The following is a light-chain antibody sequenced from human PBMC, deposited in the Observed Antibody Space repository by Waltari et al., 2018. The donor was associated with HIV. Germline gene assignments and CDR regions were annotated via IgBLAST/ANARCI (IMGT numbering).Light chain of an antibody. V-gene: IGLV1-47*01. CDR3: AAWDDSLSGWV. CDR1: SSNIGSNY. Sequence: SVLTQPPSASGPPGQRVTIPCSGSSSNIGSNYVYWYQQIPGTAPKLLIYRNNQRPSGVPDRFSGSKSGTSASLAISGLRSEDEADYYWAAWDDSLSGWVFGGGTKLTVL. CDR2: RNN. J-gene: IGLJ3*02.